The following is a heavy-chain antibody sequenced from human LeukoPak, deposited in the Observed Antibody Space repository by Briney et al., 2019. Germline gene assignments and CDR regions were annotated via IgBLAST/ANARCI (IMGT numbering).Heavy chain of an antibody. CDR2: INHSGST. V-gene: IGHV4-34*01. J-gene: IGHJ5*02. CDR3: ARGRSRLLFEP. CDR1: GGSFSGYY. D-gene: IGHD2-15*01. Sequence: SETLSLTCAVYGGSFSGYYWSWIRQPPGKGLEWIGEINHSGSTNYNPSLKSRVTISVDTSKNQISLKLSSVTAADTAVYYCARGRSRLLFEPWGQGTLVTVSS.